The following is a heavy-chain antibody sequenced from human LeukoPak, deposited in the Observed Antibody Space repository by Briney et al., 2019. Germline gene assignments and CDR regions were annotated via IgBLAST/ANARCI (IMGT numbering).Heavy chain of an antibody. Sequence: GGSLRLPCAASGFSISNSAMSWVRQAPGKGLEWVSLIIGSSGSTFYADSVKGRFTIPRDNSKNTLFLQMNSLRAEDTAVYYCAKGAYDYIEMGYFDYWGQGTLVTVSS. V-gene: IGHV3-23*01. CDR1: GFSISNSA. CDR3: AKGAYDYIEMGYFDY. J-gene: IGHJ4*02. CDR2: IIGSSGST. D-gene: IGHD5-12*01.